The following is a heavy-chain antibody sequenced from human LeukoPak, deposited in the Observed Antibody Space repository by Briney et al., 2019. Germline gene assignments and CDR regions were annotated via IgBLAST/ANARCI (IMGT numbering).Heavy chain of an antibody. D-gene: IGHD3-22*01. V-gene: IGHV3-9*01. J-gene: IGHJ4*02. Sequence: GRSLRLSCAASGFTFDDYAMHWVRQAPGKGLEWVSGISWNSGSIGYADSVKGRFTISRDNAKNSLYLQMNSLRAEDTALYYCAKEGYDSSGYYSSFDYWGQGTLVTVSS. CDR2: ISWNSGSI. CDR3: AKEGYDSSGYYSSFDY. CDR1: GFTFDDYA.